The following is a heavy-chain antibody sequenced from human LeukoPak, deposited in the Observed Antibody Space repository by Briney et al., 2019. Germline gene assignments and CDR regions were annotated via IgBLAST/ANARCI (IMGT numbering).Heavy chain of an antibody. V-gene: IGHV3-21*01. Sequence: GGSLRLSCAASGFTFSSFSMNWVRQAPGKGLEWVSSISTSSSYIYYADSVKGRFTISRDNSKNTLYLQMNSLRAEDTAVYYCARYSRAYYYDCSGYYYGTLDYWGQGTLVTVSS. CDR2: ISTSSSYI. J-gene: IGHJ4*02. CDR3: ARYSRAYYYDCSGYYYGTLDY. D-gene: IGHD3-22*01. CDR1: GFTFSSFS.